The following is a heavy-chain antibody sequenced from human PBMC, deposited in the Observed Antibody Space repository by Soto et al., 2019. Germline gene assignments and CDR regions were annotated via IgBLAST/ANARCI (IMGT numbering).Heavy chain of an antibody. D-gene: IGHD4-17*01. CDR1: GGTFSSYA. J-gene: IGHJ6*02. V-gene: IGHV1-69*12. CDR2: IIPIFGTA. CDR3: ARDDYGNSYYYYYGMDV. Sequence: QVQLVQSGAGVKKPGSSVKVSCKASGGTFSSYAISWVRQAPGQGLEWMGGIIPIFGTANYAQKFQGRVTITADESTSTAYMELSSLRSEDTAVYYCARDDYGNSYYYYYGMDVWGQGTTVTVSS.